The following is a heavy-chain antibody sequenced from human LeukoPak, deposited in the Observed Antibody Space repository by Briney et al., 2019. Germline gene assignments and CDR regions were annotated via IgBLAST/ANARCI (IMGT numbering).Heavy chain of an antibody. V-gene: IGHV1-46*01. Sequence: GASVKVSCKASGYTFTSYYMHWVRQAPGQGLEWMGIINPSGGSTSYAQKFQGRVTMTRDTSTSTVYMELSRLRSDDTAVYYCASGGSYSFSGVDYFDYWGQGTLVTVSS. CDR1: GYTFTSYY. CDR2: INPSGGST. CDR3: ASGGSYSFSGVDYFDY. J-gene: IGHJ4*02. D-gene: IGHD1-26*01.